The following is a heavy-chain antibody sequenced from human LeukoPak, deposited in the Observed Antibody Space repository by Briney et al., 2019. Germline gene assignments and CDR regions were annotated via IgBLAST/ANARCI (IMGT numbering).Heavy chain of an antibody. CDR2: ITGTGAST. D-gene: IGHD6-13*01. V-gene: IGHV3-23*01. J-gene: IGHJ6*02. Sequence: GGSLRLSCAASGFTFSRYAMNWVRQAPGKGLEWVSVITGTGASTYYAGSVKGRFTISRDNSKNTLYLQMNSLRVEDTAVYYCARDSIAAAGDYYGMDVWGQGTTVTVSS. CDR1: GFTFSRYA. CDR3: ARDSIAAAGDYYGMDV.